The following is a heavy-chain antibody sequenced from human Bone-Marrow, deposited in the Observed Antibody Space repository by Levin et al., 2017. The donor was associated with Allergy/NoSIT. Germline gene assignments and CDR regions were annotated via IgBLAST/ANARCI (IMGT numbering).Heavy chain of an antibody. CDR2: ISWNSGSI. Sequence: GGSLRLSCAASGFTFDDYGMHWVRQAPGKGLEWVSGISWNSGSIVYADSVKGRFTISRDNAKNSLYLQMNSLRAEDTALYYCAKETKVIITFAHYYYGLDVWGQGTTVTVSS. J-gene: IGHJ6*02. CDR3: AKETKVIITFAHYYYGLDV. CDR1: GFTFDDYG. V-gene: IGHV3-9*01. D-gene: IGHD3-16*01.